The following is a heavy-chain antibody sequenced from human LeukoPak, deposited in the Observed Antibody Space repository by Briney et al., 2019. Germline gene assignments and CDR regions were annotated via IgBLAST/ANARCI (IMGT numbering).Heavy chain of an antibody. CDR3: AKDGDSSGYDRFDY. D-gene: IGHD3-22*01. V-gene: IGHV3-9*01. J-gene: IGHJ4*02. Sequence: GGSLRLSCAASGFTFDDYAMHWVRQAPGKGLEWVSGISWNSGSIGYADSVKGRFTISRDNAKNTLYLQMNSLRAEDTALYYCAKDGDSSGYDRFDYWGQGTLVTVSS. CDR1: GFTFDDYA. CDR2: ISWNSGSI.